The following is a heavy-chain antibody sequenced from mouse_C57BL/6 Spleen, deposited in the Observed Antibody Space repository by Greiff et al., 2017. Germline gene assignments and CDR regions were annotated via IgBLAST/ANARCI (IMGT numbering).Heavy chain of an antibody. V-gene: IGHV1-7*01. J-gene: IGHJ2*01. CDR2: INPSRGYN. CDR1: GYTFTSYW. CDR3: ARWFYGYDEGY. D-gene: IGHD2-2*01. Sequence: QVQLQQSGAELAKPGASVKLSCKASGYTFTSYWMHWVKQRPGQGLEWIGYINPSRGYNKYNQKFKDKATLTADKSSSTAYMQLSSLTYEYSAVYYCARWFYGYDEGYWGQGTTLTVSA.